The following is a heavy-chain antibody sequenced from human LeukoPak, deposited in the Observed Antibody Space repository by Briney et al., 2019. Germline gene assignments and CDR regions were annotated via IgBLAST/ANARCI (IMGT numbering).Heavy chain of an antibody. D-gene: IGHD2-2*01. V-gene: IGHV4-34*01. CDR3: ARGVVPAARNWFDP. Sequence: PSETLSLTCAVYGGSFSGYYWSWIRQPPGKGLEWIGEIKHSGSTNYNPSLKSRVTISVDTSKNQFSLKLSSVTAADTAVYYCARGVVPAARNWFDPWGQGTLVTVFS. CDR1: GGSFSGYY. CDR2: IKHSGST. J-gene: IGHJ5*02.